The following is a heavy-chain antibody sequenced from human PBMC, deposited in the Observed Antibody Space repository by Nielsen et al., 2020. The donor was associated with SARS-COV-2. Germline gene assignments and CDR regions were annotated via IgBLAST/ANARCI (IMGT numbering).Heavy chain of an antibody. CDR2: ISAYNGNT. J-gene: IGHJ5*02. CDR3: AKAYYGSGSFGAHWFDP. Sequence: ASVKVSCKASGYTFTSYGISWVRQAHGQGLEWMGWISAYNGNTNYAQKLQGRVTMTTDTSTSTAYMELRSLRSDDTAVYYCAKAYYGSGSFGAHWFDPWGQGTLVTVSS. CDR1: GYTFTSYG. D-gene: IGHD3-10*01. V-gene: IGHV1-18*01.